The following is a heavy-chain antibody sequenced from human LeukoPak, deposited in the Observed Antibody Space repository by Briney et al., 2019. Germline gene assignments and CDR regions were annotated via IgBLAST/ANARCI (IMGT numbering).Heavy chain of an antibody. CDR3: ARARRYRSSWYHDY. CDR2: ISSSSSTI. Sequence: PGGSLTLSCAASGFSFSTYTMNWVRQAPGKGLDWVSYISSSSSTIYYADSVKGRFTISRDNANNSLYLQMNSLRDEDTAVYYCARARRYRSSWYHDYWGQGSLVTVSS. J-gene: IGHJ4*02. D-gene: IGHD6-13*01. V-gene: IGHV3-48*02. CDR1: GFSFSTYT.